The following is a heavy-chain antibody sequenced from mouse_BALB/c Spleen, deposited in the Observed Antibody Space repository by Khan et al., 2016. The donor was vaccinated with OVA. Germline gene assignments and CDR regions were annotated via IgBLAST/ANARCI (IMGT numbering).Heavy chain of an antibody. D-gene: IGHD2-1*01. V-gene: IGHV1S81*02. CDR2: INPNTGDS. J-gene: IGHJ3*01. CDR1: GYTFTSYY. CDR3: ARSGYGNPFAY. Sequence: QVQLKESGAELVKPGTSVKISCKASGYTFTSYYMYWVKQRPGQGLEWIGGINPNTGDSNFNEKFKSKATLTVDKSSSTAYMQLVILTSEDSAVYYCARSGYGNPFAYWGQGTLVTVSA.